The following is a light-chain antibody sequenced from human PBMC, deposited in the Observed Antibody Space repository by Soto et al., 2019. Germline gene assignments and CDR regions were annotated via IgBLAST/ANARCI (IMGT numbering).Light chain of an antibody. Sequence: VHMTQSPSSLSASVGNSVSIACRASHSIGNYLNWYQQKPGKAPKLLIYAASRLQPGVPSRFSGSASGTDSTLTITTLKPEDFATYFCQQSNIMATFGQGTRLEIK. V-gene: IGKV1-39*01. J-gene: IGKJ5*01. CDR1: HSIGNY. CDR3: QQSNIMAT. CDR2: AAS.